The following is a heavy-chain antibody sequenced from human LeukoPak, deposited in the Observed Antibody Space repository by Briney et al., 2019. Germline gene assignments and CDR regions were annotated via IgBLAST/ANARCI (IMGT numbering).Heavy chain of an antibody. J-gene: IGHJ4*02. Sequence: PGGSLRLSCAASGFTFSSYEMNWVRQAPGKGLEWVSYISSSGSTIYYADSVKGRFTISRDNAKSSLYLQMNSLRAEDTAVYYCARGSDIVVVPAAADFDYWGQGTLVTVSS. D-gene: IGHD2-2*01. CDR3: ARGSDIVVVPAAADFDY. CDR2: ISSSGSTI. CDR1: GFTFSSYE. V-gene: IGHV3-48*03.